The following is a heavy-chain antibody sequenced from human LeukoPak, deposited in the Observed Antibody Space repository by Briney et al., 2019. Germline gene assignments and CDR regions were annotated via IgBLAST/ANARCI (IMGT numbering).Heavy chain of an antibody. J-gene: IGHJ4*02. CDR3: AKVFEQGSSGYTGEEFDY. D-gene: IGHD3-22*01. V-gene: IGHV3-30*02. CDR2: IRYDGSNK. CDR1: GFTFSSYG. Sequence: GGSLRLSCAASGFTFSSYGMHWVRQAPGKGLEWVAFIRYDGSNKYYADSVKGRFTISRDNSKNTLYLQMNSLRAEDTAVYYCAKVFEQGSSGYTGEEFDYWGQGTLVTVSS.